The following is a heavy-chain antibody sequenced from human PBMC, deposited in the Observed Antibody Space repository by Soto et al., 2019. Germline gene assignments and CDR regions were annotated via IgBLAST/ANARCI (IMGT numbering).Heavy chain of an antibody. Sequence: GGSLRLSCAASGFTFSSSWMHWVRQAPGKGLVWVSRVSGDGSSTNYADSVKGRFTISRDNAKNTLYLQMNSLRAEDTAVYYCARDSKLGVLYCSGGSCDNYFDYWGQGTLVTVSS. D-gene: IGHD2-15*01. CDR1: GFTFSSSW. V-gene: IGHV3-74*01. CDR2: VSGDGSST. CDR3: ARDSKLGVLYCSGGSCDNYFDY. J-gene: IGHJ4*02.